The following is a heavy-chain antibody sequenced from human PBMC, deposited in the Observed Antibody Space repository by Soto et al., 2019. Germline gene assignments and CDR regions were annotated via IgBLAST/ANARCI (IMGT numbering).Heavy chain of an antibody. V-gene: IGHV3-66*01. Sequence: PGGSLRLSCAASGFTVSSNYMSWVRQAPGKGLKWVSVIYSGGSTYYADSVKGRFTISRDNSKNTLYLQMNSLRAEDTAVYYCARLSSAYQLLYDYYYMDVWGKGTTVTVSS. CDR1: GFTVSSNY. CDR3: ARLSSAYQLLYDYYYMDV. J-gene: IGHJ6*03. CDR2: IYSGGST. D-gene: IGHD2-2*02.